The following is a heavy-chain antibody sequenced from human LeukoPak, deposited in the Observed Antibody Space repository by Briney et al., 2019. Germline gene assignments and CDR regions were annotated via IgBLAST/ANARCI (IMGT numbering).Heavy chain of an antibody. Sequence: PGGSLRLSCAASGFTFSTYAMSWARQAPGKGLEWVSAISGSGGNTYYADSVKGRFTISRDNSKNTLYLQMNSLRAEDTAVYYCARKTDHQTGGDYWGQGTLVTVSS. D-gene: IGHD1-1*01. V-gene: IGHV3-23*01. CDR2: ISGSGGNT. CDR3: ARKTDHQTGGDY. J-gene: IGHJ4*02. CDR1: GFTFSTYA.